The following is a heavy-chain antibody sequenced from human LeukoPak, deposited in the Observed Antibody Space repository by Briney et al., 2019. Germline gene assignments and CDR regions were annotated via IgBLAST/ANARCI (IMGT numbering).Heavy chain of an antibody. Sequence: GGSLRLSCAASGFTFGSYEMNWVRQAPGKGLEWVSYIGTITSTTYYTDSVKGRFTVSRDDAKSSLYLQMSSLRAEDTAVYYCARWKMELERNAFDFWGQGTVVTVSS. D-gene: IGHD1-26*01. CDR3: ARWKMELERNAFDF. J-gene: IGHJ3*01. V-gene: IGHV3-48*03. CDR2: IGTITSTT. CDR1: GFTFGSYE.